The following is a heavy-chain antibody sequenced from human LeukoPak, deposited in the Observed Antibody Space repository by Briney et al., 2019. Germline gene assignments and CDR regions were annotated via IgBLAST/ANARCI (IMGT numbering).Heavy chain of an antibody. CDR2: IYTSGST. J-gene: IGHJ5*02. D-gene: IGHD5-18*01. CDR1: GGSISSGSYY. V-gene: IGHV4-61*02. CDR3: ARGGYSYGYWFDP. Sequence: ASQTLSLTCTVSGGSISSGSYYWSWIRQPAGKGLEWIGRIYTSGSTNYNPSLKSRVTISVDTSKNQFSLKLSSVTAADTAVYYCARGGYSYGYWFDPWGQGTLVTVSS.